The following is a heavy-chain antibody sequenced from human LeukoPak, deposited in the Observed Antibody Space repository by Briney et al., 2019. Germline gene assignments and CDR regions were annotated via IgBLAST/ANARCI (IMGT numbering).Heavy chain of an antibody. D-gene: IGHD6-6*01. J-gene: IGHJ6*03. CDR1: GFTFSDYY. CDR2: IWYDGSNK. CDR3: ARQYSSSHLELRLRMNYHYYYMDV. V-gene: IGHV3-33*08. Sequence: PGGSLRLSCAASGFTFSDYYMSWIRQAPGRGLEWVAVIWYDGSNKYYADSAKGRFTISRDNSKNTLYLQMNSLRAEDTAVYYCARQYSSSHLELRLRMNYHYYYMDVWGKGTTVTVSS.